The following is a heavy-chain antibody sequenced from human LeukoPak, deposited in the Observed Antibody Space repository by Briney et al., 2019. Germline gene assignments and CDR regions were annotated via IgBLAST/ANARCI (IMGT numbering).Heavy chain of an antibody. V-gene: IGHV3-74*01. CDR3: ARDGDSISSFYYYYYMDV. J-gene: IGHJ6*03. CDR2: INGAGSET. D-gene: IGHD6-6*01. Sequence: GGSLRLSCAASRFTFSGYWMHWVRQAPGKGLIRVAGINGAGSETTYADSVEGRFTVSRDNAKNTLYLQMNSLRAEDTGAYFCARDGDSISSFYYYYYMDVWGKGTTVTVSS. CDR1: RFTFSGYW.